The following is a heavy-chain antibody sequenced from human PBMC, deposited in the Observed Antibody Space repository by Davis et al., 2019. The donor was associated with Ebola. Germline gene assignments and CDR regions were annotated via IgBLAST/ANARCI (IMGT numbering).Heavy chain of an antibody. V-gene: IGHV4-30-4*08. CDR3: AVRPGYSSSWYFDY. D-gene: IGHD6-13*01. Sequence: SETLSLTCTVSGGSISSGDYYWSWIRQPPGKGLEWIGYIYYSGSTYYNPSLKSRVTISVDTSNNQFSLKLSSVTAADTAVYYCAVRPGYSSSWYFDYWGQGTLVTVSS. CDR1: GGSISSGDYY. J-gene: IGHJ4*02. CDR2: IYYSGST.